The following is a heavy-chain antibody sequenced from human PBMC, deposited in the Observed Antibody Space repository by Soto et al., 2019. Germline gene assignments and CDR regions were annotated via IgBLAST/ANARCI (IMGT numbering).Heavy chain of an antibody. Sequence: EVQLLESGGGLVQPGGSLRLSCGASGFNFNNFAMSWVRQAPGKGLEWVSTISDSGSTYYTDSVKGRFTISRDNSKNTLYLKMNSLRDEDTGYYYGAEGWGESGSCTRTSCLYYFDYWGRGTRVTVSS. CDR3: AEGWGESGSCTRTSCLYYFDY. CDR1: GFNFNNFA. CDR2: ISDSGST. D-gene: IGHD2-2*03. V-gene: IGHV3-23*01. J-gene: IGHJ4*02.